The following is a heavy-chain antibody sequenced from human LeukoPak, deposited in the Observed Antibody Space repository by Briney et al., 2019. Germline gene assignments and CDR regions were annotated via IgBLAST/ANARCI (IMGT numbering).Heavy chain of an antibody. CDR1: GFTFSSSW. Sequence: PGGSLRLSCAASGFTFSSSWMHWVRQAPGKGLVWVARITRDGSSTTYADSVRGRFTTSRDNAKNTLYLQMDSLSDGDTAVYYCARDPGYESWSPFWGGMDVWGNGTTVIVSS. V-gene: IGHV3-74*01. CDR2: ITRDGSST. J-gene: IGHJ6*04. D-gene: IGHD3-16*01. CDR3: ARDPGYESWSPFWGGMDV.